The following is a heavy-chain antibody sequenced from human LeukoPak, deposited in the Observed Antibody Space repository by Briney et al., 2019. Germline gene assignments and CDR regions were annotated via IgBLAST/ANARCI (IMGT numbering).Heavy chain of an antibody. J-gene: IGHJ5*02. V-gene: IGHV1-18*01. Sequence: GASVKVSCKASGYTFTSYGISWVRQAPGQGLEWMGWISAYNGNTNYAQKLQGRVTMTTDTSTSTAYMELRSLRSDDTAVYYCARDRQLITYYDILTGYSQDNWFDPWGQGTLVTVSS. CDR3: ARDRQLITYYDILTGYSQDNWFDP. CDR1: GYTFTSYG. D-gene: IGHD3-9*01. CDR2: ISAYNGNT.